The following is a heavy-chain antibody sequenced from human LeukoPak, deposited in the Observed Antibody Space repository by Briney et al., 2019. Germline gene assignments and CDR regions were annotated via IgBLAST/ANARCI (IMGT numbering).Heavy chain of an antibody. Sequence: GASVKVSCKASGYTFTSYGISWVQQAPGQGLDWMGWISAYNGNTNYAQKLQGRVTMTTDTSTSTAYMELRSLRSDDTAVYYCARSIRGVIMNYWGQGTLVTVSS. V-gene: IGHV1-18*01. CDR3: ARSIRGVIMNY. D-gene: IGHD3-10*01. CDR2: ISAYNGNT. CDR1: GYTFTSYG. J-gene: IGHJ4*02.